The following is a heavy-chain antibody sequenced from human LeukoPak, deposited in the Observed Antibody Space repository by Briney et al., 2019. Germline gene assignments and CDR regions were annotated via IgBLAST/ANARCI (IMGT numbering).Heavy chain of an antibody. V-gene: IGHV3-53*01. CDR1: GFTVGSNY. Sequence: PGGSLRLSCAASGFTVGSNYMSWVRQAPGKGLEWVSVIYSGGSTYYADSVRGRFTISRDNSKNTLYLQMNSLGAEDTAVYYCARAYWGSADYWGQGTLVTVSS. D-gene: IGHD7-27*01. J-gene: IGHJ4*02. CDR3: ARAYWGSADY. CDR2: IYSGGST.